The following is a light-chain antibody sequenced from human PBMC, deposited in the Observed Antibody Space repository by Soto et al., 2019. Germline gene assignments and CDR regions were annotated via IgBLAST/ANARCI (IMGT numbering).Light chain of an antibody. V-gene: IGKV1-9*01. CDR1: QGISSY. J-gene: IGKJ3*01. CDR2: AAS. CDR3: QKLNSYNLT. Sequence: DIQLTQSPSFLSASVGDRVTITCRASQGISSYLAWYQQKPGKAPKLLIYAASTLQSGVPSRFSGSGSGTEFTLTISSLQTEDFDTYYCQKLNSYNLTLGHGTKVDIK.